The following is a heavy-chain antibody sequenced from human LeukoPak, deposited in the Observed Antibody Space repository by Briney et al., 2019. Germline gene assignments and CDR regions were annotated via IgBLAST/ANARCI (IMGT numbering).Heavy chain of an antibody. CDR1: GGSISSYY. Sequence: PSETLSLTCTVSGGSISSYYWSWIRQPPGKGLEWIGYIYHSGSTNYNPSLKSRATISVDTSKNQFSLKLSSVTAADTAVYYCAGGTMITFGGVIVNGAFDYWGQGTLVTVSS. CDR2: IYHSGST. V-gene: IGHV4-59*08. J-gene: IGHJ4*02. D-gene: IGHD3-16*02. CDR3: AGGTMITFGGVIVNGAFDY.